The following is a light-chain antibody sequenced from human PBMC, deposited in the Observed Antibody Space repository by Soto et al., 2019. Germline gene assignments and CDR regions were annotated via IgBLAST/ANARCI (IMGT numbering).Light chain of an antibody. CDR2: DAS. CDR3: HQRSNWPLT. CDR1: QSVRTY. V-gene: IGKV3-11*01. J-gene: IGKJ4*01. Sequence: DIVLTQSPATLSLSPGERATLSCRASQSVRTYLAWYQQKPGQAPRLLIYDASNRATGIPARFSGSGSGTDFTLTISSLEPEDFAVYYCHQRSNWPLTFGGGTKV.